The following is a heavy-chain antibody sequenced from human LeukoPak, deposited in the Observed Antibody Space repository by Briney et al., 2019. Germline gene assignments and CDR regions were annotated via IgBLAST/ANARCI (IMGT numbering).Heavy chain of an antibody. CDR1: GFTFSSYG. V-gene: IGHV3-30*19. CDR3: ARVKIPQGSGTRWGLSY. Sequence: GGSLRLSCAASGFTFSSYGMHWVRQAPGKGLEWVAVIWYDGSNKYYADSVKGRFTISRDNSKNTLYLQMNSLRAEDTAVYYCARVKIPQGSGTRWGLSYWGQGTLVTVSS. J-gene: IGHJ4*02. CDR2: IWYDGSNK. D-gene: IGHD3-10*01.